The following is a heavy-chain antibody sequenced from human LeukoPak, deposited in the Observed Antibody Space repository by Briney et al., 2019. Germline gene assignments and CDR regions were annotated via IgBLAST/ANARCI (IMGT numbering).Heavy chain of an antibody. CDR1: GGSFSGYY. V-gene: IGHV4-34*01. D-gene: IGHD1-26*01. CDR2: INHSGST. CDR3: ARVALGSGSYEAFDI. J-gene: IGHJ3*02. Sequence: SETLSLTCAVYGGSFSGYYWSWLRQPPGKGLEWIGEINHSGSTHYNPSLKSRVTISVDTSKNQFSLKLSSVTVADTAVYYCARVALGSGSYEAFDIWGQGTMVTVSS.